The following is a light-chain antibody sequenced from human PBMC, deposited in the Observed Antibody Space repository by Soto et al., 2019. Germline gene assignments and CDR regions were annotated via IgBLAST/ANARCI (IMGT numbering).Light chain of an antibody. CDR3: SSYAGSNNYV. V-gene: IGLV2-8*01. Sequence: QSVLTQPPSASGSPGQSVTISCTGTSSDVGGYNYVSWYQQHPGKAPKLMIYEVSKRPSGVPDRFSGSKSGNMASLTVSGLQAADEADYYCSSYAGSNNYVFGTGTKLTVL. CDR1: SSDVGGYNY. CDR2: EVS. J-gene: IGLJ1*01.